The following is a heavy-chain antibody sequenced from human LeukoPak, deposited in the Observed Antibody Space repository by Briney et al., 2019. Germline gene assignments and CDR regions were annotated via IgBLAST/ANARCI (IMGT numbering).Heavy chain of an antibody. CDR3: AREDSTFYYMDV. CDR1: GFTFSSYS. V-gene: IGHV3-21*01. Sequence: GGSLRLSCAASGFTFSSYSMNWVRQAPEKGLEWVSSISSSSGYIYYADSVKGRFTISRDNAKNSLYLQMNSLRAEDTAVYYCAREDSTFYYMDVWGKGTTVTVSS. J-gene: IGHJ6*03. CDR2: ISSSSGYI.